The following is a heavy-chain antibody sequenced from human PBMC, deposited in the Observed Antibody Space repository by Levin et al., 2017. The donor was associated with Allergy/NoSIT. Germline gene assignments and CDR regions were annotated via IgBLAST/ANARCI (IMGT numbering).Heavy chain of an antibody. CDR3: AKDINIIYKVYTSGSGHNYGMDV. CDR2: ITWNSGTI. CDR1: GFTFDDYA. V-gene: IGHV3-9*01. D-gene: IGHD5-12*01. J-gene: IGHJ6*02. Sequence: QPGGSLRLSCTASGFTFDDYAMHWVRQAPGKGLEWVSGITWNSGTIGYADSVRGRFTISRDNAKNSLFLQMNSLRAEDTALYYCAKDINIIYKVYTSGSGHNYGMDVWGQGTTVTVSS.